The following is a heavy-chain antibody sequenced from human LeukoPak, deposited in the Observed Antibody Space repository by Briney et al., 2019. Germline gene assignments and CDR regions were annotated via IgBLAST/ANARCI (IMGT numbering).Heavy chain of an antibody. V-gene: IGHV1-2*02. J-gene: IGHJ5*02. D-gene: IGHD2-15*01. Sequence: ASVKVSCKASGYILTGYYMHWVRQAPGQGLEWMGWSNPNSGGTNYAQKFQGRVTMTRDTSISTAYMELSRLRSDDTAVYYCARVSVVVAATRWFDPWGQGTLVTVSS. CDR2: SNPNSGGT. CDR1: GYILTGYY. CDR3: ARVSVVVAATRWFDP.